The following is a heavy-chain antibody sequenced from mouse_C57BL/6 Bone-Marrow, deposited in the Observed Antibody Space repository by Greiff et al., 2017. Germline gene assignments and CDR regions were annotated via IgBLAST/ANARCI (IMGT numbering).Heavy chain of an antibody. J-gene: IGHJ2*01. CDR3: AREGIYDGYYYFDY. Sequence: QVQLQQSGPELVKPGASVKLSCKASGYTLTSYDINWVKQRPGQGLEWIGWIYPRDGSTKYNEKFKGKATLTVDTSSSTAYMELHSLTSEDTAVYFCAREGIYDGYYYFDYWGQGTTLTVSS. D-gene: IGHD2-3*01. CDR2: IYPRDGST. V-gene: IGHV1-85*01. CDR1: GYTLTSYD.